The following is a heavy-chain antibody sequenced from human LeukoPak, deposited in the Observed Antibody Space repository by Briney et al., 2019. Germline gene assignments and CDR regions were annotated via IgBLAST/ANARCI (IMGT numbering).Heavy chain of an antibody. D-gene: IGHD3-10*01. CDR1: GFTFSSYS. Sequence: GGSLRLSCAASGFTFSSYSMNWVRQAPGKGLEWVSSISSSSSYIYYADSVKGRSTISRDNSKNTLYLQMNSLRAEDTAVYYCARGYCGSGSYPYFDYWGQGTLVTVSS. V-gene: IGHV3-21*01. CDR3: ARGYCGSGSYPYFDY. J-gene: IGHJ4*02. CDR2: ISSSSSYI.